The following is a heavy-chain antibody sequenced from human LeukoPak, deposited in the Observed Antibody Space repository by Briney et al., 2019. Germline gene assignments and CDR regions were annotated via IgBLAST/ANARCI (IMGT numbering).Heavy chain of an antibody. J-gene: IGHJ5*02. V-gene: IGHV3-15*01. D-gene: IGHD3-10*01. CDR3: TTITSRRVRGVIRNWFDP. Sequence: GGSLRLSCAASGFTFSNAWMSWVRQAPGKGLEWVGRIKSKTDGGTTDYAAPVKGRFTISRDDSKNTLYLQMNSLKTEDTAVYYCTTITSRRVRGVIRNWFDPWGQGTLVTVSS. CDR2: IKSKTDGGTT. CDR1: GFTFSNAW.